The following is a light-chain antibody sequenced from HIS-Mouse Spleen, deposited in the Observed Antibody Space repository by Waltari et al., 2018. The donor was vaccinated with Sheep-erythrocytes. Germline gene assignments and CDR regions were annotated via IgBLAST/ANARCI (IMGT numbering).Light chain of an antibody. V-gene: IGKV1-9*01. J-gene: IGKJ2*02. Sequence: DIQFTQSPSFLSASVGDRVNITCRASQGISSYLAWYQQKPGKAPKLLIYAASTLQSGVPSRFSGSGSGTEFTLTISSLQPEDFATYYCQQLNSYPRTFGKGTKLEIK. CDR2: AAS. CDR3: QQLNSYPRT. CDR1: QGISSY.